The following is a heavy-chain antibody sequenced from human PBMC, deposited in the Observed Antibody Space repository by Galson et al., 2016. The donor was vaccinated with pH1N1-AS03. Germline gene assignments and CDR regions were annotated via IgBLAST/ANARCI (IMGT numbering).Heavy chain of an antibody. Sequence: SLRLSCAVSGLIFKNTWMSWVRQAPGMGLEWVGRIQSKFNGGAIGYAAAVTGRFTISRDDSQSTLYLQMNNLKTEDTVLYYCATDSRGGSYYGVAWGHGTLVTVSS. J-gene: IGHJ4*01. CDR3: ATDSRGGSYYGVA. V-gene: IGHV3-15*01. CDR1: GLIFKNTW. CDR2: IQSKFNGGAI. D-gene: IGHD1-26*01.